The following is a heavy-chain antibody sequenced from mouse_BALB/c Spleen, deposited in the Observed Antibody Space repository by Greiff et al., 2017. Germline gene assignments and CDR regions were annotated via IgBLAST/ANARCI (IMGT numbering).Heavy chain of an antibody. CDR1: GFSLTSYG. J-gene: IGHJ3*01. CDR3: DRNYGSTMITAWFAY. D-gene: IGHD2-4*01. CDR2: IWAGGST. V-gene: IGHV2-9*02. Sequence: QVHVKQSGPGLVAPSQSLSITCTVSGFSLTSYGVHWVRQPPGKGLEWLGVIWAGGSTNYNSALMSRLSISKDNSKSQVFFKMNSLQANDTAIYYCDRNYGSTMITAWFAYWGQGTLVTVSA.